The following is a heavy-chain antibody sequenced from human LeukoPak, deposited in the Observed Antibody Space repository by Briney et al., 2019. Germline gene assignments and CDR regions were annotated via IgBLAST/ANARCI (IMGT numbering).Heavy chain of an antibody. CDR2: IIPIFGTA. V-gene: IGHV1-69*13. CDR1: GGTFSSYA. J-gene: IGHJ6*03. Sequence: SVKVSCKASGGTFSSYAISWVRQAPGQGLEWMGGIIPIFGTANYAQKFQGRVTITADESTSTAYMELSSLRSEDTAVYYCARVNRIPGYYYYMDVWGKGTTVTVSS. CDR3: ARVNRIPGYYYYMDV.